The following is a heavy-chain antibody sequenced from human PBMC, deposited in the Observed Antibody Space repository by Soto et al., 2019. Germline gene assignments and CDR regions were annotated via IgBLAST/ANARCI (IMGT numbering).Heavy chain of an antibody. CDR2: ISYDGSNK. V-gene: IGHV3-30-3*01. Sequence: GGSLRLSCAASGFTFSSYAMHWGRQAPGKGLEWVAVISYDGSNKYYADSVKGRFTISRDNSKNTLYLQMNSLRAEDTAVYYCARALYSSGPNLAFDIWGQGTMVTVSS. D-gene: IGHD6-19*01. CDR1: GFTFSSYA. CDR3: ARALYSSGPNLAFDI. J-gene: IGHJ3*02.